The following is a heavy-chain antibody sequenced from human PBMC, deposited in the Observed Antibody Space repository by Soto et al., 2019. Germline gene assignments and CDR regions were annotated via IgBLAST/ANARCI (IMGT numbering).Heavy chain of an antibody. CDR3: ARRGDDYGDLNWYFDL. CDR1: GGSFSGYY. J-gene: IGHJ2*01. D-gene: IGHD4-17*01. V-gene: IGHV4-34*01. CDR2: INHSGST. Sequence: QVQLQQWGAGLLKPSETLSLTCAVYGGSFSGYYWSWIRQPPGKGLEWMGEINHSGSTNYNPSLKSRVTISVDTSKNQFSLKLSSVTAADTAVYYCARRGDDYGDLNWYFDLWGRGTLVTVSS.